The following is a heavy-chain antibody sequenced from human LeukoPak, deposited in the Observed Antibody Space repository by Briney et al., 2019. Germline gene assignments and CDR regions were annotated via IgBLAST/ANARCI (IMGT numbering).Heavy chain of an antibody. CDR2: INHSGST. D-gene: IGHD2-15*01. CDR1: GGSFSGYY. V-gene: IGHV4-34*01. J-gene: IGHJ6*03. Sequence: SETLSLTCAVYGGSFSGYYWSWIRQPPGKGLEWIGEINHSGSTNYNPSLKSRVTISVDTSKNQFSLKLSSVTAADTAVYYCARASSGIYCSGGSCYSGYYYYYYMDVWGKGTTVTVSS. CDR3: ARASSGIYCSGGSCYSGYYYYYYMDV.